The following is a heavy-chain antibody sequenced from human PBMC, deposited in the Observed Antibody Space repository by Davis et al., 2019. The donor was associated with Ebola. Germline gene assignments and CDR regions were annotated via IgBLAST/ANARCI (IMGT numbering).Heavy chain of an antibody. CDR3: AKATAIDY. Sequence: GESLKISCAASGFTFSSYGMLWVRQAPGKGLEWVAVISYDGSNKYYADSVKGRFTISRDNSKNTLYLQMNSLRAEDTAVYYCAKATAIDYWGQGTLVTVSS. CDR1: GFTFSSYG. J-gene: IGHJ4*02. D-gene: IGHD4-17*01. V-gene: IGHV3-30*18. CDR2: ISYDGSNK.